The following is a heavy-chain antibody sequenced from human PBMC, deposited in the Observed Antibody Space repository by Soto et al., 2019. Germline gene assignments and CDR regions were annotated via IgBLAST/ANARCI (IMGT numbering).Heavy chain of an antibody. Sequence: QIQLVQSGAEVKKAGASVKVSCKASGYTFSSYHITWVRQAPGQGLEWMGWISAYNGNTNYAPNLQGRVTMTTGPSTSTAYMELRSLRSDATVVYYCARDLPPVDYWGQGTLVTVSS. CDR1: GYTFSSYH. CDR3: ARDLPPVDY. J-gene: IGHJ4*02. V-gene: IGHV1-18*01. CDR2: ISAYNGNT.